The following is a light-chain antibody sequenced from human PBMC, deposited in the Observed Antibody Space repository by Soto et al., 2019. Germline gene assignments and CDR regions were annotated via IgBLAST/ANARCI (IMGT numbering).Light chain of an antibody. CDR3: GTWDSSRSGTYV. J-gene: IGLJ1*01. CDR2: DND. CDR1: SSTIGNNY. V-gene: IGLV1-51*01. Sequence: QSVLTQPPSVSAAPGQTVTISCSGTSSTIGNNYVAWFQQVPGTAPKLLIYDNDKRPLGIPDRFSGSKSGTSATLGITGLQTGDEADYYCGTWDSSRSGTYVFGRGTKLTVL.